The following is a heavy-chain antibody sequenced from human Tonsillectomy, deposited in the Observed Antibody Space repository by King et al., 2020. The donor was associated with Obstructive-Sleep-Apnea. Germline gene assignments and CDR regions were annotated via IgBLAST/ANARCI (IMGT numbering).Heavy chain of an antibody. CDR3: ARDKSTAVFDY. CDR2: ISSGGTTI. J-gene: IGHJ4*02. CDR1: GFTFSDYY. V-gene: IGHV3-11*01. Sequence: VQLVESGGGLVKPGGSLRLSCAASGFTFSDYYMSWIRQAPGKGLEWVAYISSGGTTIYYADSVKGRFTISRDNAENSLYLQMNSLRAEDTPVYFCARDKSTAVFDYWGRGTLVTVSS. D-gene: IGHD2-21*02.